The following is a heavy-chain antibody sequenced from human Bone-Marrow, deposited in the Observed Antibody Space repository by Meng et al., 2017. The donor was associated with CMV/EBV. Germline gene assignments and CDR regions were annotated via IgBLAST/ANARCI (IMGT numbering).Heavy chain of an antibody. CDR3: ARMEGEAAGTLGD. Sequence: SETLSLTCTVSGGSISSYYWSWIRQPPGKGLEWIGYVYYSGSTDYNPSLKSRVTILVDTSKNQFSLKLSSVTPADTAVYYCARMEGEAAGTLGDWGQGTLVTVSS. V-gene: IGHV4-59*01. CDR1: GGSISSYY. J-gene: IGHJ4*02. D-gene: IGHD6-13*01. CDR2: VYYSGST.